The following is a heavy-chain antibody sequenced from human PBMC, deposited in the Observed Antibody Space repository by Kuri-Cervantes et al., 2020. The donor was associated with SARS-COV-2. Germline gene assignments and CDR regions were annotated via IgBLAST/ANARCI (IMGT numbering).Heavy chain of an antibody. V-gene: IGHV1-18*01. Sequence: ASVKVSCKASGGTFSSYTISWVRQAPGQGLEWMGWISAYNGNTDYAQKLQGRVTMTTDTSTSTAYMELRSLRSEDTAVYYCARGGWIQLWSRPYYYYMDVWGKGTTVTVSS. CDR1: GGTFSSYT. CDR2: ISAYNGNT. CDR3: ARGGWIQLWSRPYYYYMDV. J-gene: IGHJ6*03. D-gene: IGHD5-18*01.